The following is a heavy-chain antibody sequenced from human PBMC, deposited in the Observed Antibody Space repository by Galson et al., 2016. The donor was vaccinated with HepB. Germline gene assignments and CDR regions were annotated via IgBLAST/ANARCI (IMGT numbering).Heavy chain of an antibody. J-gene: IGHJ5*02. CDR1: GFSFSSYA. D-gene: IGHD2-15*01. CDR2: ISGSSDST. V-gene: IGHV3-23*01. Sequence: SLRLSCAASGFSFSSYAMTWVRQTPGKGLEWVVSISGSSDSTTYADSVKGRFTISRDNSKNTLYLQMNSLTAEDTAIYDCAKKWVVEGVTDYFDAWGQGTLVTVSS. CDR3: AKKWVVEGVTDYFDA.